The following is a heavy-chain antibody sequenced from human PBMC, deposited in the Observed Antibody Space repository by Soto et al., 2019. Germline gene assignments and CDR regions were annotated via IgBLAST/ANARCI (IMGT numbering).Heavy chain of an antibody. D-gene: IGHD2-2*02. CDR2: IYWDDDK. CDR1: GFSLSTSGVG. J-gene: IGHJ4*02. V-gene: IGHV2-5*02. CDR3: AQGRLYIGDHSFDY. Sequence: QITLKESGPTLVKPTQTLTLTCTFSGFSLSTSGVGVGWIRQPPGKALEWLALIYWDDDKRYSPSLKSRLTITKDTSKNQVVLTMTNMDPVDTATYYCAQGRLYIGDHSFDYWGQGTLVTVSS.